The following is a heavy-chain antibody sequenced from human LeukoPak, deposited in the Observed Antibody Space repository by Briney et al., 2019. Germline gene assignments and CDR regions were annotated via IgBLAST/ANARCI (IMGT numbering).Heavy chain of an antibody. J-gene: IGHJ4*02. Sequence: GGSLRLSCAGSGFAFTRYWLSWVRQAPGKGLEWLANIKQDGSEKYYVDSVKGRFTISRDNAKNSLYLQMNSLRAEDTAVYYCARDGGQWLNDFDYWGQGTLVTVSS. CDR2: IKQDGSEK. V-gene: IGHV3-7*04. D-gene: IGHD6-19*01. CDR3: ARDGGQWLNDFDY. CDR1: GFAFTRYW.